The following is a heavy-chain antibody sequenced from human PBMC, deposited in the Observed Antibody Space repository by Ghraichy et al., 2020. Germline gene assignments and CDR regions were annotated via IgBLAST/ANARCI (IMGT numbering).Heavy chain of an antibody. V-gene: IGHV3-21*05. CDR1: GFSISTYS. Sequence: GGSLRLSCSASGFSISTYSLNWVRQAPGKGLEWLSYITSSGRFISYADSVKGRFTISRDNAKNSLYLQMNSLGVDDTALYYCARESPVTETGAFVIWGQGTMVTVSS. D-gene: IGHD2-21*02. J-gene: IGHJ3*02. CDR2: ITSSGRFI. CDR3: ARESPVTETGAFVI.